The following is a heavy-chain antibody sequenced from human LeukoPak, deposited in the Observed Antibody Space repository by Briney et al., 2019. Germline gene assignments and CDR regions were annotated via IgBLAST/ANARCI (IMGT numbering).Heavy chain of an antibody. J-gene: IGHJ5*02. V-gene: IGHV1-3*01. Sequence: GASVRVSCKASGYTFTSYAMHWVRQAPGQRLEWMGRINAANGNTKYSQKFQGRVTITRDTSASTAYMELSSLRSEDTAVYYCARSGEDIVVVVAVSNWFDPWGQGTLVTVSS. CDR3: ARSGEDIVVVVAVSNWFDP. CDR1: GYTFTSYA. D-gene: IGHD2-15*01. CDR2: INAANGNT.